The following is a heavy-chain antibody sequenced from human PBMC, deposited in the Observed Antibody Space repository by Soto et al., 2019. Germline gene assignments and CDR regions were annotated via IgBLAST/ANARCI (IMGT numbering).Heavy chain of an antibody. Sequence: SGGSLRLSCAASGFTFSSYSMNWVRQAPGKGLEWVSSISSSSSYIYYADSVKGRFTISRDNAKNSLYLQMNSLRAEDTAVYYCARAPVVARRENWFDPWGQGTLVTVSS. CDR3: ARAPVVARRENWFDP. CDR1: GFTFSSYS. CDR2: ISSSSSYI. J-gene: IGHJ5*02. V-gene: IGHV3-21*01. D-gene: IGHD6-6*01.